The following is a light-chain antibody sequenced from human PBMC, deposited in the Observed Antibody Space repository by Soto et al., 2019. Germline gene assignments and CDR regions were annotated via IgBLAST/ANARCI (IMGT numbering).Light chain of an antibody. CDR3: ISYTSSRTHV. Sequence: QSALTQPPSVSGSPGQSVTISCTGTSSDVGSSNGVSWYQQPPGTAPKLMIYAVSNRPSVVPDRFSGSKSGNTASLTISGLQAEDEAEYYCISYTSSRTHVFGTVTKLTVL. J-gene: IGLJ1*01. CDR2: AVS. CDR1: SSDVGSSNG. V-gene: IGLV2-18*02.